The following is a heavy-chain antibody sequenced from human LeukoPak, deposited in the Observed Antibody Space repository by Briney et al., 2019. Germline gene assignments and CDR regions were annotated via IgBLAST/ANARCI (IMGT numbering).Heavy chain of an antibody. CDR3: AKDAQRGFDYSNSLEY. J-gene: IGHJ4*02. V-gene: IGHV3-33*06. CDR2: IWSDGTEK. Sequence: TGGSLRLSCMASGFTLSTYGMHWVRQAPGKGLEWMAVIWSDGTEKYYADAVKGRFTISRDNSRNTLYLQMNSLRGEDTAVYYCAKDAQRGFDYSNSLEYWGQGTLVTVSS. D-gene: IGHD4-11*01. CDR1: GFTLSTYG.